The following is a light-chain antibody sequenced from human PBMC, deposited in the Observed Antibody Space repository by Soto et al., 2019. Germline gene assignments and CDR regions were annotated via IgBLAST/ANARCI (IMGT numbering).Light chain of an antibody. Sequence: QSVLTQPPSASGSPGQSVTISCTGSSSDFGDYHYVSWYQQYPGKAPKLMIYDVTNRPSGVSNRFSGSKSGNMASLTISGLQAEDEADYYCSSYSDSITRVFGTGTKLTVL. J-gene: IGLJ1*01. CDR2: DVT. CDR3: SSYSDSITRV. CDR1: SSDFGDYHY. V-gene: IGLV2-14*01.